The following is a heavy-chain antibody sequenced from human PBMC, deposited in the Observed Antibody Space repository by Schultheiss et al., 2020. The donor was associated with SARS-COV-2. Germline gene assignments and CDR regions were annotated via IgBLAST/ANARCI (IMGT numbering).Heavy chain of an antibody. J-gene: IGHJ4*02. CDR1: GFTFSSYG. V-gene: IGHV3-30*03. CDR2: ISYDGTIK. CDR3: AREAVTILDY. D-gene: IGHD4-17*01. Sequence: GGSLRLSCAASGFTFSSYGMHWVRQAPGKGLEWMTLISYDGTIKYSADSVKGRFTISRDNSKNTLYLQMNSLRAEDTAVYYCAREAVTILDYWGQGTLVTVSS.